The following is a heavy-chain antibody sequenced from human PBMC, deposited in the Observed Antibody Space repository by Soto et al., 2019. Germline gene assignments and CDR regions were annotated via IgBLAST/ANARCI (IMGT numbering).Heavy chain of an antibody. Sequence: ASVKVSCKASGYTFTGYYMHWVRQAPGQGLEWMGWINPNSGGTNYAQKFQGRVTMTRDTSISTAYMELSRLRSDDTAVYYCARGNNYDFWSGYSGAFDIWGQGTMVTVSS. CDR3: ARGNNYDFWSGYSGAFDI. J-gene: IGHJ3*02. V-gene: IGHV1-2*02. CDR2: INPNSGGT. D-gene: IGHD3-3*01. CDR1: GYTFTGYY.